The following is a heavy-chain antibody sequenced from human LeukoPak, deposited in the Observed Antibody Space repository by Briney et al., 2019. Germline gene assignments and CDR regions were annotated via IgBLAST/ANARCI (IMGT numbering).Heavy chain of an antibody. D-gene: IGHD7-27*01. J-gene: IGHJ4*02. CDR1: GYTFTSYD. CDR3: ARNPPRTGDLNS. V-gene: IGHV1-8*01. Sequence: GASVKVSCKTSGYTFTSYDINWVRQATGQGLEWLGWMSPNNGDTGYAQKFQGRVTMTRDTSTNTAYMELSALTSEDTAVYYCARNPPRTGDLNSWGQGALVTVSS. CDR2: MSPNNGDT.